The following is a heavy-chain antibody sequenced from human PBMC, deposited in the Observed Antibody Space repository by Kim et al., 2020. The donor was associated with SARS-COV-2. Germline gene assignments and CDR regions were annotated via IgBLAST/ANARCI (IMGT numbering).Heavy chain of an antibody. D-gene: IGHD6-19*01. CDR1: GFTFSSYG. CDR2: ISYDGSNK. J-gene: IGHJ4*02. V-gene: IGHV3-30*03. Sequence: GGSLRLSCAASGFTFSSYGMHWVRQAPGKGLEWVAVISYDGSNKYYADSVKGRFTISRDNSKNTLYLQMNSLRAEDTALYYCAHSPSSGWYYFDYWGQGTLVTVSS. CDR3: AHSPSSGWYYFDY.